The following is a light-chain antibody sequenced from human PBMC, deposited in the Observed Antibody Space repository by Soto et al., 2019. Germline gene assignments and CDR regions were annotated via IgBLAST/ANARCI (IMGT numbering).Light chain of an antibody. CDR2: GAS. V-gene: IGKV3-20*01. CDR3: QQYDRSPL. J-gene: IGKJ4*01. CDR1: QSVSNSH. Sequence: EIVLTQSPGALSLSPGERATLSCRASQSVSNSHSAWYLQKPGQAPRLLIYGASNRATGVSDRFSGSGSGTDFTLTITRLEPEDSAVYYCQQYDRSPLFGGGTKVEI.